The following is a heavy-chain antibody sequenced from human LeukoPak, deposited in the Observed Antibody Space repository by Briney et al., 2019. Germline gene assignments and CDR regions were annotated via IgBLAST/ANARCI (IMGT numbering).Heavy chain of an antibody. J-gene: IGHJ6*03. D-gene: IGHD3-9*01. CDR2: IYTSGST. CDR3: ARDRFEVLTGYYFPTHYYYYYYMDV. Sequence: SETLSLTCTVSGGSISSGSYYWSWIRQPAGKGLEWIGRIYTSGSTNYNPSLKSRVTISVDTSKNQFSLKLSSVTAADTAVYYCARDRFEVLTGYYFPTHYYYYYYMDVWGKGTTVTISS. V-gene: IGHV4-61*02. CDR1: GGSISSGSYY.